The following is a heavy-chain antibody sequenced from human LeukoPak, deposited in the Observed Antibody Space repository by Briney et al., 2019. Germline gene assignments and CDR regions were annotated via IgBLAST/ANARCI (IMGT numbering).Heavy chain of an antibody. D-gene: IGHD4-17*01. CDR2: IAPSDSYT. Sequence: GESLKISCKVSGYSFPSYWITWVRQVPGKGLEWMGRIAPSDSYTNYNPSFEGHVTMSVEKSITTVYLQWSSLKASDTAMYYCARHGNYEFDYWGQGTLVTVSS. V-gene: IGHV5-10-1*01. CDR1: GYSFPSYW. CDR3: ARHGNYEFDY. J-gene: IGHJ4*02.